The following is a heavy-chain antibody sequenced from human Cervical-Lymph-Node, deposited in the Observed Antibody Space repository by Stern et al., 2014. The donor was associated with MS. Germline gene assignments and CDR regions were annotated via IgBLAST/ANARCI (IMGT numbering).Heavy chain of an antibody. J-gene: IGHJ6*02. CDR1: GFTFSSYG. Sequence: VQLVESGGGVVQPGRSLRLSCTASGFTFSSYGMHWVRQAPGTGLEWVAVIWYDGSDKYYADSVKGRFTVSRDNSKNTLYLQMNSLRADDTAVYRCARDLEGSYYYGMDVWGRGTTVTVSS. D-gene: IGHD3-10*01. CDR3: ARDLEGSYYYGMDV. CDR2: IWYDGSDK. V-gene: IGHV3-33*01.